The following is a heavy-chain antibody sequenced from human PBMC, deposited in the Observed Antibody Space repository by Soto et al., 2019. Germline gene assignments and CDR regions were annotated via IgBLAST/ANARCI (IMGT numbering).Heavy chain of an antibody. CDR2: IFPDGST. Sequence: GGSLRLSCTVSVFTVSSNYMNWVRQAPGKGLEWVSVIFPDGSTYYTDSVRDRFTISRDNSKNTVYLQMNSLRAEDTAVYFCARRALPHAFVDYWGQGTLVTVSS. J-gene: IGHJ4*02. V-gene: IGHV3-66*01. CDR3: ARRALPHAFVDY. CDR1: VFTVSSNY. D-gene: IGHD2-15*01.